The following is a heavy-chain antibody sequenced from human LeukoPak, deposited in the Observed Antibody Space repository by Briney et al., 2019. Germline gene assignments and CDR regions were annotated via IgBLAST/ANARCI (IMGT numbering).Heavy chain of an antibody. Sequence: PSETLSLTCIVSGGSISSSNYYWGWIRQPPGKGLEWIGSIFYSGSTYYNPSLKSRVTISVETSKNQFSLKLSSVTAADTAVYYCARGVAVSSGYYPIYYYYYYMDVWGKGTTVTVSS. CDR1: GGSISSSNYY. CDR2: IFYSGST. J-gene: IGHJ6*03. D-gene: IGHD3-22*01. V-gene: IGHV4-39*07. CDR3: ARGVAVSSGYYPIYYYYYYMDV.